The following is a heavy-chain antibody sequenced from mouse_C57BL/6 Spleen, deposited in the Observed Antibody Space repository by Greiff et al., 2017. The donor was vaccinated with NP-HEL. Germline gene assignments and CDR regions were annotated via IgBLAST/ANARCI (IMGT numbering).Heavy chain of an antibody. V-gene: IGHV5-6*01. J-gene: IGHJ2*01. Sequence: EVKVVESGGDLVKPGGSLKLSCAASGFTFSSYGMSWVRQTPDKRLEWVATISSGGSYTYYPDSVKGRFTISRDNAKNTLYLQMSSLKSEDTAMYYCTAYGNYVGFDYWGQGTTLTVSS. CDR1: GFTFSSYG. D-gene: IGHD2-10*02. CDR2: ISSGGSYT. CDR3: TAYGNYVGFDY.